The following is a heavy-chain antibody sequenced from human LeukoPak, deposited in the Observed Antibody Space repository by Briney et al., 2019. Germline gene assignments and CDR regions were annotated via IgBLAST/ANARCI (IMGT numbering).Heavy chain of an antibody. CDR2: INAGNGNT. Sequence: ASVKVSCKVSGYTLTELSMHWVRQAPGQRLEWMGWINAGNGNTKYSQKFQGRVTITRDTSASTAYMELSSLRSEDTAVYYCAREAWGSSCSDYWGQGTLVTVSS. D-gene: IGHD6-13*01. CDR3: AREAWGSSCSDY. CDR1: GYTLTELS. V-gene: IGHV1-3*01. J-gene: IGHJ4*02.